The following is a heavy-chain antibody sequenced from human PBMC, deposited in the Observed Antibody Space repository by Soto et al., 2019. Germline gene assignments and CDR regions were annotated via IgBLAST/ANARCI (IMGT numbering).Heavy chain of an antibody. Sequence: QVQLVESGGGVVQPGRSLRLSCAASGFTFSTYGMHWVRQAPGKGLEWVALIAYDGSNKYYADSVKGRFTISRDNSKNTLYLQMNSLRAEDPGVYFCAKGAYDYGTSSLAFDFWGQGTMVPVSS. J-gene: IGHJ3*01. CDR3: AKGAYDYGTSSLAFDF. V-gene: IGHV3-30*18. D-gene: IGHD6-6*01. CDR2: IAYDGSNK. CDR1: GFTFSTYG.